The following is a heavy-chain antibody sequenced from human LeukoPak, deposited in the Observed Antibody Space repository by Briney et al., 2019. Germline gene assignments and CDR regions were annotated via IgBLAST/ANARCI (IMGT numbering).Heavy chain of an antibody. CDR3: ARDPILPGATGGADY. Sequence: GGSLGLSCAASGFTFSDYYMSWIRQAPGKGLEWVSYISSGGSTMFYADSVKGRFTISRDNAKNSVFLQMNSLRAEDTAVYYCARDPILPGATGGADYWGQGTLVTVSS. J-gene: IGHJ4*02. CDR1: GFTFSDYY. CDR2: ISSGGSTM. D-gene: IGHD1-26*01. V-gene: IGHV3-11*04.